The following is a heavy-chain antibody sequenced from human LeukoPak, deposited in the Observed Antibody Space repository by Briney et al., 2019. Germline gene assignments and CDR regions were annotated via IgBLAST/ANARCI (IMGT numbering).Heavy chain of an antibody. J-gene: IGHJ4*02. D-gene: IGHD3-22*01. V-gene: IGHV3-23*01. CDR3: AKGSYYDSSGSFYFDY. CDR1: GFTFSSYA. Sequence: GGSLRLSCAASGFTFSSYAMSWFRQAPGKGLEWVSGISGSGDNTYYADSVKGRFTISRDNSKNTLYVQVNSLGTEDTAAYYCAKGSYYDSSGSFYFDYWGQGTLVTVSS. CDR2: ISGSGDNT.